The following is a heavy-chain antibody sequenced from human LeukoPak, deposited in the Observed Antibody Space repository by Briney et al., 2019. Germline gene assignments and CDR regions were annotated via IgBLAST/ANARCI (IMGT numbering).Heavy chain of an antibody. J-gene: IGHJ3*02. D-gene: IGHD3-16*01. CDR1: GYTFTSYD. V-gene: IGHV1-8*03. CDR2: MNPNSGNT. Sequence: GASVKVSCKASGYTFTSYDINWVRQATGQGLEWMGWMNPNSGNTGYAQKFQGRVTITGNTSISTAYMELSSLRSEDTAVYYCATAGGDPDAFDIWGQGTMVTVSS. CDR3: ATAGGDPDAFDI.